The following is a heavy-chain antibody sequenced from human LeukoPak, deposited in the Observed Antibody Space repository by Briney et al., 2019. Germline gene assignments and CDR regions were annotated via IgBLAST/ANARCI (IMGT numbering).Heavy chain of an antibody. D-gene: IGHD3-9*01. Sequence: ASVKVSCKASGYTFTGYYMHWVRQAPGQGLEWMGWINPNSGGTNYAQKFQGRVTMTRDTSISTAYMELSRLRSDDTAVYYCARLGSDILTGKGVYYMDVWGKGTTVTVSS. CDR2: INPNSGGT. V-gene: IGHV1-2*02. CDR1: GYTFTGYY. J-gene: IGHJ6*03. CDR3: ARLGSDILTGKGVYYMDV.